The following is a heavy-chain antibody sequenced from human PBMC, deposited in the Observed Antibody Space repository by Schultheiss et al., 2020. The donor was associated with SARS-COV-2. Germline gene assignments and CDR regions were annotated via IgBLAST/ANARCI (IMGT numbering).Heavy chain of an antibody. J-gene: IGHJ3*01. CDR3: ATHLLWLGAFDV. D-gene: IGHD3-10*01. CDR1: GFTVSSDY. Sequence: GESLKISCAASGFTVSSDYMSWVRQAPGKGLEWVSSITGNSGSTYYADSVRGRFTISRDNSKNTLYLEMNSLRVEDTALYYCATHLLWLGAFDVWGQGTRVTVSS. CDR2: ITGNSGST. V-gene: IGHV3-23*01.